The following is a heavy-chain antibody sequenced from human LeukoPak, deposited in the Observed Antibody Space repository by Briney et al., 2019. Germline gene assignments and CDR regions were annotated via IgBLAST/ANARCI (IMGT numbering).Heavy chain of an antibody. J-gene: IGHJ6*02. Sequence: RSSETLSLTCTVSGGSISSYYWSWIRQPAGKGLEWIGRIYTSGSTNYNPSLKSRVTMSVDTSKNQFSLKLSSVTAADTAVYYCARVSSSSWYESGGYYYGMDVWGQGTTVTVSS. V-gene: IGHV4-4*07. CDR3: ARVSSSSWYESGGYYYGMDV. D-gene: IGHD6-13*01. CDR2: IYTSGST. CDR1: GGSISSYY.